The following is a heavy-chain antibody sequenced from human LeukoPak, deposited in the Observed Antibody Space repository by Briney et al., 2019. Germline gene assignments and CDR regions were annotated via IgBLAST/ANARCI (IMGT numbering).Heavy chain of an antibody. CDR2: ISDSGYST. V-gene: IGHV3-23*01. J-gene: IGHJ4*02. D-gene: IGHD6-13*01. CDR3: ARGGWYSSSWYWDYFDY. Sequence: PGGSLRLSCAASGFTFSSYAMSWVRQAPGKGLEWVSTISDSGYSTYYADSVKGRFTISRDNSKNALYFQVNNLRAEDTAVYYCARGGWYSSSWYWDYFDYWGQGTLVTVSS. CDR1: GFTFSSYA.